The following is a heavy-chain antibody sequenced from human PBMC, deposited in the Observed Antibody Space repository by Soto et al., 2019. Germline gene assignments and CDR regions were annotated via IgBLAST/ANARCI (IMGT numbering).Heavy chain of an antibody. J-gene: IGHJ3*01. CDR1: GFDVSNTY. V-gene: IGHV3-53*01. CDR3: ARVSKGTIYSPHAFDV. D-gene: IGHD1-7*01. CDR2: IYSGGAT. Sequence: PXGSLKLSCAASGFDVSNTYMSWVRQAPGKGLDWVSIIYSGGATYYADSVKGRFTISRDNSKNTLYLQMNSLRAEDTALYYCARVSKGTIYSPHAFDVWGQGTMVTVSS.